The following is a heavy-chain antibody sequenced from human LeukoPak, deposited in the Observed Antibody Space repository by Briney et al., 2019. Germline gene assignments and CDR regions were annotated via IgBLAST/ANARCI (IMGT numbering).Heavy chain of an antibody. V-gene: IGHV4-61*05. CDR3: ARQTAMAIGGYYYYYMDV. Sequence: SETLSLTCTVSGDSISSSSSYWGWIRQPPGKGLEWIGYIYYSGSTNYNPSLKSRVTISVDTSKNQFSLKLSSVTAADTAVYYCARQTAMAIGGYYYYYMDVWGKGTTVTVSS. D-gene: IGHD5-18*01. J-gene: IGHJ6*03. CDR2: IYYSGST. CDR1: GDSISSSSSY.